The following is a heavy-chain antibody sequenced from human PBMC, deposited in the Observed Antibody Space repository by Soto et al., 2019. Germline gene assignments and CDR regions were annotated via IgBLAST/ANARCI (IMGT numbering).Heavy chain of an antibody. V-gene: IGHV1-69*19. CDR2: ISPMFGAA. CDR1: GGTFNTYA. CDR3: AREVQVPPPGFVY. J-gene: IGHJ4*02. Sequence: QVQLVQSGAEMKKPGSSVKVSCQSSGGTFNTYAMNWVRQAPGQGPEWMGDISPMFGAANYAPKFQGRVTITADETTGTSYLQLSRLTSEDTALYFRAREVQVPPPGFVYWGQGTLVTVSS. D-gene: IGHD3-10*01.